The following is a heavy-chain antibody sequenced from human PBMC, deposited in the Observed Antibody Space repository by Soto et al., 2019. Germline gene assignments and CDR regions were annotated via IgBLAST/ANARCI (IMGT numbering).Heavy chain of an antibody. V-gene: IGHV4-4*02. CDR2: IYHSGSI. J-gene: IGHJ3*02. D-gene: IGHD3-10*01. CDR1: NASISSRKW. CDR3: ASKFGELLADAFDI. Sequence: QVQLQESGPGLVKPSGTLSLTCTVSNASISSRKWWTWVRQTPGKGLEWIGEIYHSGSINHNPSLKSRVTLSVDKSNNQFSLKMTSVTAADTAVYYCASKFGELLADAFDIWGKGTVVTVSS.